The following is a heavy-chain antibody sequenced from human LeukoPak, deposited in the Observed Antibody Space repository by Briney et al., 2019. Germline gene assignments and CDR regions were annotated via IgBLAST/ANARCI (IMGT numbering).Heavy chain of an antibody. Sequence: PGGSLRLSCAASGFTFSSYGMHWVRQVPGKGLEWVAVIWYDGSNKYYADSVKGRFTISRDNSKNTLYLQMNSLRAEDTAVYYCARDTLRYFDEPFDYWGQGTLVTVSS. CDR3: ARDTLRYFDEPFDY. J-gene: IGHJ4*02. CDR1: GFTFSSYG. D-gene: IGHD3-9*01. V-gene: IGHV3-33*01. CDR2: IWYDGSNK.